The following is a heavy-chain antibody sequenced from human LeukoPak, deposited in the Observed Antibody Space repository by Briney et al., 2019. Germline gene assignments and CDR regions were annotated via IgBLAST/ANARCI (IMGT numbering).Heavy chain of an antibody. CDR2: IYTTGFT. J-gene: IGHJ4*02. CDR3: ARGGTYYTSGSYLGY. Sequence: SETLSLTCTVSGGSFSSPNYYWSWIRQPAGKGLEWIGRIYTTGFTNYHPSLKSRVTVSIDTSKNQFYLKLTSVTAADTAVYYCARGGTYYTSGSYLGYWGQGTLVTVSS. D-gene: IGHD3-10*01. V-gene: IGHV4-61*02. CDR1: GGSFSSPNYY.